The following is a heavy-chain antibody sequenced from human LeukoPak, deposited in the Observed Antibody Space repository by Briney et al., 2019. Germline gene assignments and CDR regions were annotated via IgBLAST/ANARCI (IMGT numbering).Heavy chain of an antibody. V-gene: IGHV3-33*01. Sequence: GRSLRLSCAASGFTFSSYGMHWVRQAPGKGLEWVAVIWYDGSNKYYADSVKGRFTISRDNSKNTLYLQMNSLRAEDTAEYYCARDRIGYSRWDYWGQGTLVTVSS. J-gene: IGHJ4*02. CDR3: ARDRIGYSRWDY. D-gene: IGHD6-13*01. CDR1: GFTFSSYG. CDR2: IWYDGSNK.